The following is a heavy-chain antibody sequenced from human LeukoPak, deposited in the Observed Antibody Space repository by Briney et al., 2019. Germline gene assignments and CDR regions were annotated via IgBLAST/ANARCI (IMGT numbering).Heavy chain of an antibody. V-gene: IGHV3-21*01. CDR1: GFTFSSYW. CDR2: ISSSSSYI. J-gene: IGHJ3*02. Sequence: GGSLRLSCAASGFTFSSYWMHWVRQAPGKGLEWVSSISSSSSYIYYADSVKGRFTISRDNAKNSLYLQMNSLRAEDTAVYYCARQGRYCSGGSCPTKYAFDIWGQGTMVTVSS. CDR3: ARQGRYCSGGSCPTKYAFDI. D-gene: IGHD2-15*01.